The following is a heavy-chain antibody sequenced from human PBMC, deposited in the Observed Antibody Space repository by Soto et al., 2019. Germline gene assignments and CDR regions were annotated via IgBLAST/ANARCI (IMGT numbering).Heavy chain of an antibody. CDR2: IYYSGST. Sequence: SETLSLTCTVSGGSVSSGSYYWSWIRQPPGKGLEWIGHIYYSGSTNYNPSLKSRGNKSVDTSKNQFYLKLSSVTAADTAVYYCALGGSSSGHYYYYMDVWGKGTTDTVSS. V-gene: IGHV4-61*01. D-gene: IGHD3-16*01. CDR1: GGSVSSGSYY. J-gene: IGHJ6*03. CDR3: ALGGSSSGHYYYYMDV.